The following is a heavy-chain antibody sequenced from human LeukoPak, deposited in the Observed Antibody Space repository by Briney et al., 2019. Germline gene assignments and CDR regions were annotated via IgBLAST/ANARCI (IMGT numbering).Heavy chain of an antibody. CDR2: ISSSSSTI. V-gene: IGHV3-48*02. CDR1: GFTFSSYS. Sequence: GGSLRLSCAASGFTFSSYSMNWVRQAPGKGLEWVSYISSSSSTIYYADSVKGRFTISRDNAKNPLYLQMNSLRDEDTAVYYCASPTYYYDSSGFDYWGQGTLVTVSS. D-gene: IGHD3-22*01. J-gene: IGHJ4*02. CDR3: ASPTYYYDSSGFDY.